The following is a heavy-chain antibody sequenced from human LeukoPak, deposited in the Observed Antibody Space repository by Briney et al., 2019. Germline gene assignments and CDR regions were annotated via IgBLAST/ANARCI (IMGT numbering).Heavy chain of an antibody. V-gene: IGHV1-69*05. J-gene: IGHJ5*02. D-gene: IGHD3-22*01. Sequence: SVKVSCKASGGTFSSYAISWVRQAPGQGLEWMGGIIPIFGTANYAQKFQGRVTITTDESTSTAYMELSGLRSEDTAVYYCARDAGYYDSSGYYPWGQGTLVTVSS. CDR2: IIPIFGTA. CDR1: GGTFSSYA. CDR3: ARDAGYYDSSGYYP.